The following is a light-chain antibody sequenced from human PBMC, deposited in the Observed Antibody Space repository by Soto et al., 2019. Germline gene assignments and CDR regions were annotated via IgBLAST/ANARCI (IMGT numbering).Light chain of an antibody. CDR1: QSTSSY. J-gene: IGKJ1*01. CDR3: QQLTDWPPQWT. V-gene: IGKV3-11*01. Sequence: EVVLTQSPETLSSPPAERATLSCRASQSTSSYLAWYQQKPGQAPRLLIYDASSRATGIPARFSGSGSGTDFNLTISSLEPEDFAGYYCQQLTDWPPQWTFGQGTKGDIK. CDR2: DAS.